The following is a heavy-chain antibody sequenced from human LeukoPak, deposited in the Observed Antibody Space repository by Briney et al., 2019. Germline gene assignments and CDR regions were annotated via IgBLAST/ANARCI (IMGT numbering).Heavy chain of an antibody. CDR2: IYTNGST. D-gene: IGHD4/OR15-4a*01. V-gene: IGHV4-61*02. CDR3: ASGRLWWLDY. J-gene: IGHJ4*02. Sequence: SETLSLTCTVAGGSTASGSYYWGWIRQPAGKGLEWIGRIYTNGSTNCNPSLKSRVTISVDTSKNRLSLKLTSVSAGATAVYYCASGRLWWLDYWGQGTLVTVSS. CDR1: GGSTASGSYY.